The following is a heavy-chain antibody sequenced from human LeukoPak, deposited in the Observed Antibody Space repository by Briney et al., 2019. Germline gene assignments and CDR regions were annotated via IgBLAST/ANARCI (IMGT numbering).Heavy chain of an antibody. CDR3: ATENLITMMIVPGVY. D-gene: IGHD3-22*01. Sequence: ASVKISCKASGYTFTDYYIQWVQQAPGKGLEWMGRVNPKDGKTIYAEKFQGRVTITADTSTDTAYMELSSLRSEDTAIYYCATENLITMMIVPGVYWGQGTLVTVSS. V-gene: IGHV1-69-2*01. J-gene: IGHJ4*02. CDR1: GYTFTDYY. CDR2: VNPKDGKT.